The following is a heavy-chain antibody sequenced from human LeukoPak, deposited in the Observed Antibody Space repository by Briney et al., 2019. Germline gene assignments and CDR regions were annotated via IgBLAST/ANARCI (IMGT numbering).Heavy chain of an antibody. D-gene: IGHD5-18*01. V-gene: IGHV3-23*01. CDR1: GFTFSSYA. Sequence: PGGSLRLTCAASGFTFSSYAMSWVRQAPGKGREGVSAISGSGGSTYYADSVKGGFTISRDNSKKTPYLQMNSLRAEDTAVYYCAKDRPRYSYGYEGYMDVWGKGTTVTVSS. J-gene: IGHJ6*03. CDR2: ISGSGGST. CDR3: AKDRPRYSYGYEGYMDV.